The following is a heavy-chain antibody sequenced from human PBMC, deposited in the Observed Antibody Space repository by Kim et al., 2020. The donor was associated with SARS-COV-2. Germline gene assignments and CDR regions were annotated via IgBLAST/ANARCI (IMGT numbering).Heavy chain of an antibody. CDR2: IYSGGST. V-gene: IGHV3-53*01. CDR3: ARALEELGSGWPGFDY. Sequence: GGSLRLSCAASGFTVSSNYMSWVRQAPGKGLEWVSVIYSGGSTYYADSVKGRFTISRDNSKNTLYLQMNSLRAEDTAVYYCARALEELGSGWPGFDYWGQGTLVTVSS. J-gene: IGHJ4*02. CDR1: GFTVSSNY. D-gene: IGHD6-19*01.